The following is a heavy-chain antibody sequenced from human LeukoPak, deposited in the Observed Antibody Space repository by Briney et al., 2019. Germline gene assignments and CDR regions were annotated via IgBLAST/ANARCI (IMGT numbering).Heavy chain of an antibody. CDR3: AREMGDGYNGGVDY. CDR1: GFTFSSYS. D-gene: IGHD5-24*01. CDR2: ISSSSSYI. V-gene: IGHV3-21*01. Sequence: NSGGSLRLSCAASGFTFSSYSMKWVRQAAGKGLEWVSSISSSSSYIYYADSVKGRFTISRDNAKNSLYLQMNSLRAEDTAVYYCAREMGDGYNGGVDYWGQGTLVTVSS. J-gene: IGHJ4*02.